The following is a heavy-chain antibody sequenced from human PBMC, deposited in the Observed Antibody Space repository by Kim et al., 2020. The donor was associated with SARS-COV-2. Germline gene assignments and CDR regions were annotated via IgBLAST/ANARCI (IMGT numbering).Heavy chain of an antibody. Sequence: NYAQKCQGRRTITADESTSTAYMELSSLRSEDTAVYYCATPYDHPDAFDIWGQGTMVTVSS. V-gene: IGHV1-69*01. J-gene: IGHJ3*02. D-gene: IGHD5-12*01. CDR3: ATPYDHPDAFDI.